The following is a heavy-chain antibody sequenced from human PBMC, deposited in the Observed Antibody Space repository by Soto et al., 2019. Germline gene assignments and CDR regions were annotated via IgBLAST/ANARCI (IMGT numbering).Heavy chain of an antibody. CDR2: ISTSGDRP. V-gene: IGHV3-23*01. J-gene: IGHJ4*01. D-gene: IGHD1-20*01. CDR1: GFTFSGYA. Sequence: AGGSLRLSCAGSGFTFSGYAMTWVRQAPGKGLEWVSVISTSGDRPDYADSVKGRFTISRDNSKNMLYLQMNSLRVEDTAIYYCAFKGTFNSHYWGHGTPVTVSS. CDR3: AFKGTFNSHY.